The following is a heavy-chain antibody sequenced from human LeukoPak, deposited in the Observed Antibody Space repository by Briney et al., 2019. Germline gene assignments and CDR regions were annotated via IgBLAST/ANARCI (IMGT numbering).Heavy chain of an antibody. CDR3: TRLGRDYSSETRHFDY. D-gene: IGHD6-19*01. CDR2: IRSKPNSYAT. J-gene: IGHJ4*02. Sequence: PGGSLRLSCAACGLIFSDSALHWVRQASGKGLEWVGRIRSKPNSYATSYAASVKGRFTISRDDSKNTAYLQMNSLKTEDTAVYYCTRLGRDYSSETRHFDYWGQGTLVTVSS. V-gene: IGHV3-73*01. CDR1: GLIFSDSA.